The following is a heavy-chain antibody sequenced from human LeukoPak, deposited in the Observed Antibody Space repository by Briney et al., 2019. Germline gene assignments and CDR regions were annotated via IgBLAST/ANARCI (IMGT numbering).Heavy chain of an antibody. CDR2: INSDGNSK. J-gene: IGHJ5*02. V-gene: IGHV3-74*01. Sequence: GGSLRLSCAASGFTLSSYWMHWVRQAPGKGLVWVSRINSDGNSKNYADSVRGLFTSSRDTTKNTQYLQMNSLRAEETAVYYCARVLGFCSRTSWSGWFVPWGQGTLVTVSS. D-gene: IGHD2-2*01. CDR3: ARVLGFCSRTSWSGWFVP. CDR1: GFTLSSYW.